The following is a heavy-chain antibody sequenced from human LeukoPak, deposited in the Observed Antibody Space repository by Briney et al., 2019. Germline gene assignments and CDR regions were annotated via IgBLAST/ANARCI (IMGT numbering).Heavy chain of an antibody. J-gene: IGHJ5*02. CDR3: AQLPVAASFVMDNNWFDP. V-gene: IGHV4-4*07. CDR1: GGSISSYY. Sequence: PSETLSLTCTVSGGSISSYYWSRIRQPAGKGLEWIGRIYTSGSTYYNPSLKSRVTISVDTSKNQFSLKLSSVTAADTAVYYCAQLPVAASFVMDNNWFDPWGQGTLVTVSS. D-gene: IGHD2-15*01. CDR2: IYTSGST.